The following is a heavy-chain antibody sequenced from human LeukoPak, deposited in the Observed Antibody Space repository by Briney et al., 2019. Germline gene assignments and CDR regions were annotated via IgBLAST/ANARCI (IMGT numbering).Heavy chain of an antibody. CDR2: IDGDGSST. D-gene: IGHD1-26*01. J-gene: IGHJ4*02. CDR3: ARTIVGAAFDY. CDR1: DFTVSSNY. V-gene: IGHV3-74*01. Sequence: GGSLRLSCAASDFTVSSNYMSWVRQAPGKGLVWVSRIDGDGSSTSYADSVKGRFTISRDNAKNTLYLQMTSLRAEDTAVYYCARTIVGAAFDYWGQGTLVTVSS.